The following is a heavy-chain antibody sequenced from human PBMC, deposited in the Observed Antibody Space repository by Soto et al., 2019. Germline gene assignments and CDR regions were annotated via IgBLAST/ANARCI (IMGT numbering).Heavy chain of an antibody. J-gene: IGHJ6*02. CDR3: TTGSVEGV. CDR1: GLTISNAW. CDR2: IKTNTEGGTT. D-gene: IGHD2-15*01. Sequence: EVQLVESGGGFIYPGGSLRLSCAASGLTISNAWMNWVRQAPGKGLEWVGRIKTNTEGGTTDYAAAVKGRVTVSRDVSKHTLYLQMNSLKTEDTAVYYCTTGSVEGVWGQGTTVTVSS. V-gene: IGHV3-15*07.